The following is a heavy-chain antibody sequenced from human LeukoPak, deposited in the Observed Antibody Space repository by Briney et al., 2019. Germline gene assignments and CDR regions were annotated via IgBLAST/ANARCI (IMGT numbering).Heavy chain of an antibody. CDR3: ARDIDYGSGSYYIDY. D-gene: IGHD3-10*01. Sequence: ASVKVSCKASGYTFTSYYMHWVRQAPGQGLEWMGIINPSGGSTSYAQKFQGRVTMTRDASTSTVYMELSSLRSEDTAMYYCARDIDYGSGSYYIDYWGQGTLVTVSS. V-gene: IGHV1-46*01. CDR2: INPSGGST. J-gene: IGHJ4*02. CDR1: GYTFTSYY.